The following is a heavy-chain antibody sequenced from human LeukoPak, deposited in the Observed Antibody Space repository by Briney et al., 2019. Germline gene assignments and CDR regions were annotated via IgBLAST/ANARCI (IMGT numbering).Heavy chain of an antibody. CDR2: ISSSSSTI. J-gene: IGHJ4*02. D-gene: IGHD3-10*01. Sequence: PGGSLRLSCAASGFTFSSYSMNWVRQAPGKGLEWVSYISSSSSTIYYADSVKGRFTISRDNAKNSLYLQMNSLRAEDTAVYYCAKDRAVRGIMGGLPYWGQGTLVTVSS. CDR3: AKDRAVRGIMGGLPY. CDR1: GFTFSSYS. V-gene: IGHV3-48*01.